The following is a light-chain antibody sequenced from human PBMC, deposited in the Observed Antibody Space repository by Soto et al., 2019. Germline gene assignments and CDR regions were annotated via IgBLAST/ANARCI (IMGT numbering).Light chain of an antibody. Sequence: DIQMTQSPSSLSASVGDRVTITCQASQDITLYLNWYQHKAGKAPNLLIHDVSTLETGVPARFSGRGSGTIFTLTIINLQPEDVETDYCQQYDSRPNTFGQGTKVEIK. J-gene: IGKJ2*01. CDR3: QQYDSRPNT. CDR1: QDITLY. CDR2: DVS. V-gene: IGKV1-33*01.